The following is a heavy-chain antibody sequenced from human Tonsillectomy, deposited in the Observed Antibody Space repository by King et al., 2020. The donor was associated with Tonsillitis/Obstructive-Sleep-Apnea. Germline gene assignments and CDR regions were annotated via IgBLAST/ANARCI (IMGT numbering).Heavy chain of an antibody. D-gene: IGHD4-17*01. CDR2: INHGGST. V-gene: IGHV4-34*01. CDR1: GGSFSGYY. J-gene: IGHJ3*02. Sequence: VQLQQWGAGLLKPSENLSLSCGVYGGSFSGYYWTWIRQSPGKGLEWIGEINHGGSTNHRPYLNSRVTISIDTSKNQFSLKLSSMTAADTGVYYCARGTTETAFDIWGQGTMVAVSS. CDR3: ARGTTETAFDI.